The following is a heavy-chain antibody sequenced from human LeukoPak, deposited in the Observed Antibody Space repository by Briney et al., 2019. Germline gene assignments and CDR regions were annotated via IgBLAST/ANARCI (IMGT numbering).Heavy chain of an antibody. CDR2: LSGSGGNT. V-gene: IGHV3-23*01. CDR1: GFTFSSYA. D-gene: IGHD3-22*01. Sequence: GGSLRLSCAASGFTFSSYAMSWVRQAPGKGLEWVPTLSGSGGNTYYADSVKGRVTISRDNSKNTLYLQMNSLRAEDTAVYHCAKGSYYYDSADYFDYWGQGTLVTVSS. CDR3: AKGSYYYDSADYFDY. J-gene: IGHJ4*02.